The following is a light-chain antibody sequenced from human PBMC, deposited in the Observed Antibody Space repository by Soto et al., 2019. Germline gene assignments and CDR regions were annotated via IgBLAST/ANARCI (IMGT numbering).Light chain of an antibody. Sequence: EIEMTQSPATLSVSPGEGATLSCKASQNVYNYLAWYQQRPGKPPRLLIYDASTRATGISARFSGSGYGTELTLTISSLQSEDFAVYFCQQCRNWPLTFGGGTKVEIK. CDR2: DAS. V-gene: IGKV3-15*01. CDR1: QNVYNY. CDR3: QQCRNWPLT. J-gene: IGKJ4*01.